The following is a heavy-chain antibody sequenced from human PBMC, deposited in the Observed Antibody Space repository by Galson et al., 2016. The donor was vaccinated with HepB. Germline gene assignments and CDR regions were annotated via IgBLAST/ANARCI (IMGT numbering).Heavy chain of an antibody. J-gene: IGHJ6*03. Sequence: PALVKPTQTLTLTCTFSGFSLSTSGMRVSWIRQPPGKALEWLARIDWDDDKFYSTSLKTRLSISKDTSKNQVVLIMTDMDPVDTATYYCTRQYYHPLTGYSAMDVWGKGTTVTVSS. D-gene: IGHD3-9*01. CDR3: TRQYYHPLTGYSAMDV. V-gene: IGHV2-70*04. CDR1: GFSLSTSGMR. CDR2: IDWDDDK.